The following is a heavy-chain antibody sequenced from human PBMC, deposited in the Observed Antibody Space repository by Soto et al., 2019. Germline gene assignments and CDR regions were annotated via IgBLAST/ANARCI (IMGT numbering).Heavy chain of an antibody. V-gene: IGHV3-30-3*02. CDR2: IKSDGSQ. CDR1: GFAFSSFA. Sequence: GGSLRLSCATSGFAFSSFAIHWVRQAPGKGLEWVAAIKSDGSQHYVDSVKGRFSISRDNSKKTAHLQVNFLRPEDSAIYYCAKPSSSLEWPPFDPWGQGTLVTVSS. CDR3: AKPSSSLEWPPFDP. D-gene: IGHD3-3*01. J-gene: IGHJ5*02.